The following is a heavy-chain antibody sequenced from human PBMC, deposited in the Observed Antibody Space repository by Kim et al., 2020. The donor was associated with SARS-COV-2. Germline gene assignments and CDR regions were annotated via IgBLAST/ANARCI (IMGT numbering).Heavy chain of an antibody. Sequence: GGSLRLSCAASGFTFSSYGMHWVRQAPGKGLEWVAVISYDGSNKYYADSVKGRFTISRDNSKNTLYLQMNSLRAEDTAVYYCAKDLTTVTSYYYYGMDVWGQGTTVTVSS. CDR2: ISYDGSNK. J-gene: IGHJ6*02. V-gene: IGHV3-30*18. D-gene: IGHD4-17*01. CDR3: AKDLTTVTSYYYYGMDV. CDR1: GFTFSSYG.